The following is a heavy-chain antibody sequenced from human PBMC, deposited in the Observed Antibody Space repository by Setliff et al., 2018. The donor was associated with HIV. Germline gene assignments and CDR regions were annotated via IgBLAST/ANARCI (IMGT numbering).Heavy chain of an antibody. Sequence: LRLSCAASGFTFKNYGMHWVRQAPGKGLEWVAVIWHDGSNKYYTDSVKGRFTISRDNSKNTLYLQMNGLRAEDTAVYYCARDRLESLWLGDLNYMDVWGKGTTVTVSS. D-gene: IGHD3-10*01. CDR1: GFTFKNYG. J-gene: IGHJ6*03. V-gene: IGHV3-33*01. CDR2: IWHDGSNK. CDR3: ARDRLESLWLGDLNYMDV.